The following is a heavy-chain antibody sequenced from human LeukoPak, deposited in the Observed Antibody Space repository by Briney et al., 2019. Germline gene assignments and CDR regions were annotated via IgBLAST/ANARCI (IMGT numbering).Heavy chain of an antibody. CDR3: ARAASVGAFDI. CDR1: GGSISSSNW. CDR2: IYHSGST. Sequence: PSGTLSLTCAVSGGSISSSNWWSWVRQPPGQGLEWIGEIYHSGSTNYNPSLKSRVTISVVKSKNQFSLKLSSVTAADTAVYYCARAASVGAFDIWGQGTMVTVSS. D-gene: IGHD2-15*01. V-gene: IGHV4-4*02. J-gene: IGHJ3*02.